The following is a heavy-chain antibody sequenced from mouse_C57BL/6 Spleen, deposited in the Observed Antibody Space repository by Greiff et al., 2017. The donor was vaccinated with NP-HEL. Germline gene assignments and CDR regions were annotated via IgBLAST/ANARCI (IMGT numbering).Heavy chain of an antibody. CDR1: GYAFSSSW. D-gene: IGHD2-3*01. Sequence: QVQLKQSGPELVKPGASVKISCKASGYAFSSSWMNWVKQRPGKGLEWIGRIYPGDGDTNYNGKFKGKATLTADKSSSTAYMQLSSLTSEDSAVYFCARLGLLGFDYWGQGTTLTVSS. CDR2: IYPGDGDT. V-gene: IGHV1-82*01. J-gene: IGHJ2*01. CDR3: ARLGLLGFDY.